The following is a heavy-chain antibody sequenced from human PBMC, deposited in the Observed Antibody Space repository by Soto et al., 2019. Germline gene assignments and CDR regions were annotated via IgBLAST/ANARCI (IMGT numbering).Heavy chain of an antibody. D-gene: IGHD3-22*01. CDR3: ERSKGGSYHYDSSGYYSPLYYGRDV. V-gene: IGHV1-69*01. Sequence: QVQLVQSGAEVKKPGSSVKVSCKASGGTFSSYAISWVRQAPGQGLEWMGGIIPIFGTANYAQKFQGRVTITADESTSTAYMELSSVRSEDTAVYYCERSKGGSYHYDSSGYYSPLYYGRDVWGQGTTVTVSS. J-gene: IGHJ6*02. CDR1: GGTFSSYA. CDR2: IIPIFGTA.